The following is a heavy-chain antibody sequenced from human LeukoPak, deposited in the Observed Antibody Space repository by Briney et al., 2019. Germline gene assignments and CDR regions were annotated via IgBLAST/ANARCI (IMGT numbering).Heavy chain of an antibody. V-gene: IGHV3-30-3*01. D-gene: IGHD1-14*01. CDR1: AFIFSGHW. Sequence: GGSLRLSCEASAFIFSGHWLNWVRQAPGKGLEWVAVISHDGSDKHYADSVKGRFTISRDNSRNTLYLQMNSLRAEDTAVYYCAREPGPGYFDYWGQGTLVTVSS. J-gene: IGHJ4*02. CDR3: AREPGPGYFDY. CDR2: ISHDGSDK.